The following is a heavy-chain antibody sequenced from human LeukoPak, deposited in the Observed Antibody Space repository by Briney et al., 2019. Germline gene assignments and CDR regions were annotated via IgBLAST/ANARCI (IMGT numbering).Heavy chain of an antibody. CDR1: GGLISSSGNFY. CDR3: VRQGAITARRTHYYAMDV. V-gene: IGHV4-39*01. CDR2: VYYTGYS. Sequence: PSETLSLTCSVSGGLISSSGNFYWGWIRQVPGKGLEWIGSVYYTGYSYDNPSLKSRVTVSVDTSKNQFSLKLNSVTAADTAIYYCVRQGAITARRTHYYAMDVWGPGTTVTVSS. D-gene: IGHD1-20*01. J-gene: IGHJ6*02.